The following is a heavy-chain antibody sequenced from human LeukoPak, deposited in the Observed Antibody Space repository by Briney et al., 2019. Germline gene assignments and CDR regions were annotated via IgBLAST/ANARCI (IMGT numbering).Heavy chain of an antibody. D-gene: IGHD2-21*02. J-gene: IGHJ3*02. CDR2: INHSGST. CDR1: GGSFSGYY. CDR3: ASGFVVVTAMPGAHAFDI. V-gene: IGHV4-34*01. Sequence: TSETLSLTCAVYGGSFSGYYWSWIRQPPGKGLEWIGEINHSGSTNYNPSLKSRVTISVDTSKNQFSLKLSSVTAADTAVYYCASGFVVVTAMPGAHAFDIWGQGTMVTVSS.